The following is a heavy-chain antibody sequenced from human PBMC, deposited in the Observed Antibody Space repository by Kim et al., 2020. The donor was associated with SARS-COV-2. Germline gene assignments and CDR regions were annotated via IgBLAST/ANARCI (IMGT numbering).Heavy chain of an antibody. J-gene: IGHJ4*02. Sequence: GESLKISCKGSGYSFTSYWISWVRQMPGKGLEWMGRIDPSDSYTNYSPSFQGHVTISADKSIRTAYLQWSSLKASDTAMYYCASSHRRWLQAYYFDYWGQGTLVTVSS. CDR1: GYSFTSYW. V-gene: IGHV5-10-1*01. CDR3: ASSHRRWLQAYYFDY. D-gene: IGHD5-12*01. CDR2: IDPSDSYT.